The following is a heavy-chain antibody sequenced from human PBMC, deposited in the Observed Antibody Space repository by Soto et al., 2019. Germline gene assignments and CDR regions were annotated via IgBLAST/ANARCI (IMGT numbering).Heavy chain of an antibody. V-gene: IGHV1-18*01. CDR1: GYTFTSYG. CDR2: ISAYNGNT. Sequence: ASVKVSCKASGYTFTSYGISWVRQAPGQGLEWMGWISAYNGNTNYAQKLQGRVTMTTDTSTSTAYMELRGLRSDDTAVYYCARGGSAASGGFWSGYYPYYYYYGMDVWGQGTTVTVSS. D-gene: IGHD3-3*01. J-gene: IGHJ6*02. CDR3: ARGGSAASGGFWSGYYPYYYYYGMDV.